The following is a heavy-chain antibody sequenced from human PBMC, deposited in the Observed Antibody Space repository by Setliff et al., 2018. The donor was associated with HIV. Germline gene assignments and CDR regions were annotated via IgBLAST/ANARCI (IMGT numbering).Heavy chain of an antibody. CDR3: ARGSDSSSWYWPFDY. V-gene: IGHV1-18*01. CDR1: GYTFTSYG. Sequence: ASVKVSCKASGYTFTSYGISWVRQAPGQGLEWMGWISAYNGNTNYAQKLQGRVTMTTDTSTSTAYMDLRSLRSDDTAVYYCARGSDSSSWYWPFDYWGQGTLVTVSS. D-gene: IGHD6-13*01. J-gene: IGHJ4*02. CDR2: ISAYNGNT.